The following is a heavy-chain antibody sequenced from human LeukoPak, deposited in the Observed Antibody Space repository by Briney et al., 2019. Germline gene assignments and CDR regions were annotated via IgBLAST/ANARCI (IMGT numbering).Heavy chain of an antibody. D-gene: IGHD2-2*01. CDR3: AKEGYCSSTSCPYYYNYYYMDV. V-gene: IGHV3-30*02. J-gene: IGHJ6*03. CDR2: IRYDGSNK. Sequence: PGGSLRLSCAASGFTFSSYGMQWVRQAPGKELEWVVFIRYDGSNKYYADSVKGRFTISRDNSKNTLYLQMNSLRAEDTAVYYCAKEGYCSSTSCPYYYNYYYMDVWGKGTTVTVSS. CDR1: GFTFSSYG.